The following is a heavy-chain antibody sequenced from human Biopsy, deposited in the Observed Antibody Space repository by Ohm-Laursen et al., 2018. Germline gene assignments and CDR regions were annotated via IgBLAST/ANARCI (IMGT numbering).Heavy chain of an antibody. CDR3: GNEVHGRDY. CDR1: GQTFSDYQ. J-gene: IGHJ4*02. CDR2: INQAGTT. D-gene: IGHD2-15*01. V-gene: IGHV4-34*08. Sequence: SDTLSLTWAVFGQTFSDYQWSWIRQPPGKGLEWIGQINQAGTTNYNPSLKSRVSISADASKYEFSLRLTSVTAADTAVYLCGNEVHGRDYWGLGAQVTVSS.